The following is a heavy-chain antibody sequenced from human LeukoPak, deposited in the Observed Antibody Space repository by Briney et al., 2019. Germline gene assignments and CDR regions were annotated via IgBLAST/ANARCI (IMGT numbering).Heavy chain of an antibody. CDR3: ARGGSYLSAFDI. D-gene: IGHD1-26*01. CDR1: GFTFSSYA. J-gene: IGHJ3*02. Sequence: GGSLRLSCAASGFTFSSYAMSWVRQAPGKGLEWVSAISGSGGSTYYADSVKGRFTISRDNSKNTLYLKMNSLRAEDTAVYYCARGGSYLSAFDIWGQGTMVTVSS. V-gene: IGHV3-23*01. CDR2: ISGSGGST.